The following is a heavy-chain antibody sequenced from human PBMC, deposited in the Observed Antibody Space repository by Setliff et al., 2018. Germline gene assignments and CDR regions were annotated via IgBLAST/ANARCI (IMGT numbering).Heavy chain of an antibody. CDR2: INHSGST. CDR3: ARSSQSGWPVSGY. CDR1: GGSFSGYY. Sequence: PSETLSLTCAVYGGSFSGYYWSWIRQPPGKGLEWIGEINHSGSTNYNPSLKSRVTISVDTSKNQFSLKLSSVTAADTAVYYCARSSQSGWPVSGYWGQGTLVTVSS. D-gene: IGHD6-19*01. J-gene: IGHJ4*02. V-gene: IGHV4-34*01.